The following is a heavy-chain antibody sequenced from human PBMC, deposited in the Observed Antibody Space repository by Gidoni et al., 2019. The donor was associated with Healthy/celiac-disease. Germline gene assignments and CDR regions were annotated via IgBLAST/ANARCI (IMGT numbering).Heavy chain of an antibody. Sequence: QVQLVESGGGVVQPGRSLRLSCAASGFTFSSYGMHWVRQAPGKGLEWVAVRGYDGSNKYYADSVKGRFTISRDNSKNTLYLQMNSLRAEDTAVYYCAGGGSSDYYYYGMDVWGQGTTVTVSS. V-gene: IGHV3-33*01. CDR1: GFTFSSYG. J-gene: IGHJ6*02. D-gene: IGHD2-15*01. CDR2: RGYDGSNK. CDR3: AGGGSSDYYYYGMDV.